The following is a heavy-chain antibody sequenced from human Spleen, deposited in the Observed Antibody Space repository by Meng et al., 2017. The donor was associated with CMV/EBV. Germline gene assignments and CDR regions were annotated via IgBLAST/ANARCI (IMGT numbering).Heavy chain of an antibody. CDR2: INHSGST. D-gene: IGHD3-9*01. V-gene: IGHV4-34*01. CDR3: ARAHLYYAILTGYPENHATGYFDY. CDR1: GGSFSGSY. J-gene: IGHJ4*02. Sequence: SQTLSLTCAVYGGSFSGSYWSCIRQPPGKGLEWIGEINHSGSTNYNPSLTSRVTISVDTSKNQFSLKLSSVTAADTAVYYCARAHLYYAILTGYPENHATGYFDYWGQGTLVTVSS.